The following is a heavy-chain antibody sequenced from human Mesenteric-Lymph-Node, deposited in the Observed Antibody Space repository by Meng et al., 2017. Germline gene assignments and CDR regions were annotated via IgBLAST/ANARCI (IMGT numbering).Heavy chain of an antibody. CDR2: FDPEDGET. J-gene: IGHJ4*02. Sequence: ASVTVSCKVSGYTLTELSMHWVRQAPGKGLEWMGGFDPEDGETIYAQKFQGRVTMTEDTSTDTAYMELSSLRSEDTAVYYCATDLNGTYSSSVFDYWGQGTLVTVSS. CDR3: ATDLNGTYSSSVFDY. CDR1: GYTLTELS. V-gene: IGHV1-24*01. D-gene: IGHD6-13*01.